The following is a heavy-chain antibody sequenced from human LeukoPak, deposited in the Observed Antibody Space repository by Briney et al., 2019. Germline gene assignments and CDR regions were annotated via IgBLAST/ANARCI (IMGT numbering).Heavy chain of an antibody. CDR3: ATGGGDWFDP. Sequence: GGSLRLSCAASGFTFSSYSMNWVRQASGKGLEWVSSIKGRFTISRDNAKNSLYLQMNSLRAEDTAVYYCATGGGDWFDPWGQGTLVSVS. CDR1: GFTFSSYS. CDR2: I. D-gene: IGHD2-8*02. V-gene: IGHV3-21*01. J-gene: IGHJ5*02.